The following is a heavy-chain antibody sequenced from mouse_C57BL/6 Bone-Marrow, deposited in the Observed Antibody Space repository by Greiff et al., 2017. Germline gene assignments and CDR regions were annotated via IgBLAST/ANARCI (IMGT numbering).Heavy chain of an antibody. Sequence: VQLQQPGAELVKPGASVKLSCKASGYTFTSYWMHWVKQRPGRGLEWIGKIDPSSGGTKYNEKFKSQATLTVDKPSSTAYMQLSSLTSEDSAVYYCASLGDGYSPDYWGQGTTLTVSS. J-gene: IGHJ2*01. CDR1: GYTFTSYW. CDR2: IDPSSGGT. V-gene: IGHV1-72*01. CDR3: ASLGDGYSPDY. D-gene: IGHD2-3*01.